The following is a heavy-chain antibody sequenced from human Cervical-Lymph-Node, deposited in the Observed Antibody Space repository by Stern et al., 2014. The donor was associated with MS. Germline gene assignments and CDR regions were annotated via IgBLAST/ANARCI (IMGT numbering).Heavy chain of an antibody. CDR3: ARCRDGYKSHFDY. V-gene: IGHV4-31*03. Sequence: VQLEESGPGLVKPSQTLSLTCNVSGGSISSGGYCWSRIRQHPGQGLVGIGYIYYSGSTYYNPSLKSRVTISVDTSKNQYSLKLSSVTAADTAVYYCARCRDGYKSHFDYWGQGTLVTVSS. CDR1: GGSISSGGYC. D-gene: IGHD5-24*01. CDR2: IYYSGST. J-gene: IGHJ4*02.